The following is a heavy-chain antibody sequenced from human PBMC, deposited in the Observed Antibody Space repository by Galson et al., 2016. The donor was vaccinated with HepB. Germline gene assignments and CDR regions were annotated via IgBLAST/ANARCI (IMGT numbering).Heavy chain of an antibody. CDR2: ISAYNGNT. Sequence: SVKVSCKASGYTFTSYGITWVRQAPGQGLGRMGWISAYNGNTNYAQKLQGRVTMTTDTSTSTAYMELRSLRSDDTAVYYCAAAVAGNFDYWGQGILVTVSS. CDR1: GYTFTSYG. CDR3: AAAVAGNFDY. D-gene: IGHD6-19*01. J-gene: IGHJ4*02. V-gene: IGHV1-18*04.